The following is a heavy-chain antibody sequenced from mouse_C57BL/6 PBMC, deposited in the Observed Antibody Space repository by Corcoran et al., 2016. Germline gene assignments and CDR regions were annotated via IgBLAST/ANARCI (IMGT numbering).Heavy chain of an antibody. CDR1: GYTFTDYY. V-gene: IGHV1-26*01. CDR2: INPNNGGT. Sequence: EVQLQQSGPELVKPGASVKISCKASGYTFTDYYMNWVKQSHGKSLEWIGDINPNNGGTSYNQKFKGKAKLTVDKSSSTAYMELRSLASEDSAVYYCARRDSDYWGQGTTLTVSS. J-gene: IGHJ2*01. CDR3: ARRDSDY.